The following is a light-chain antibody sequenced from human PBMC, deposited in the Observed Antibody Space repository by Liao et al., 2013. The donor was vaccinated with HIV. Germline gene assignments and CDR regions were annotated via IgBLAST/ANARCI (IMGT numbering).Light chain of an antibody. CDR3: QAWDSSTVV. CDR2: KDN. CDR1: KLGDKY. V-gene: IGLV3-1*01. J-gene: IGLJ2*01. Sequence: YELTQPPSVSVSPGQTASISCSGDKLGDKYACWYQQKPGQSPVLVIYKDNTRPSGIPERFSGSNSGNTATLTISGTQATDEADYYCQAWDSSTVVFGGGTKLTVL.